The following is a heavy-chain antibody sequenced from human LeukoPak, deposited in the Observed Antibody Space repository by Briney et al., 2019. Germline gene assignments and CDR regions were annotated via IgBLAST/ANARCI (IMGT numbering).Heavy chain of an antibody. CDR3: ARVISGGRDY. Sequence: PSETLSLTCTVSGGSISSYYWSWIRQPPGKGLEWIGYIYYSGSTNYNPSLKSRVTISVDTSKNQFSLRLTSVTAADTAVYYCARVISGGRDYWGQGTLVTVSS. D-gene: IGHD3-10*01. CDR1: GGSISSYY. V-gene: IGHV4-59*08. J-gene: IGHJ4*02. CDR2: IYYSGST.